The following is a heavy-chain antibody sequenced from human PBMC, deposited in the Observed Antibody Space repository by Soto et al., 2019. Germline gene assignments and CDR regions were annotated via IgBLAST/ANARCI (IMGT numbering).Heavy chain of an antibody. CDR2: ISAYNGNT. D-gene: IGHD1-26*01. Sequence: ASVKVSCKASGYTFTSYGISWVRQAPGQGLEWMGWISAYNGNTNYAQKLQGRVTMTTDTSTSTAYMELRSLRAEDTAVYYCARDGRALGYYYGMDVWGQGTAVTVSS. CDR3: ARDGRALGYYYGMDV. J-gene: IGHJ6*02. V-gene: IGHV1-18*04. CDR1: GYTFTSYG.